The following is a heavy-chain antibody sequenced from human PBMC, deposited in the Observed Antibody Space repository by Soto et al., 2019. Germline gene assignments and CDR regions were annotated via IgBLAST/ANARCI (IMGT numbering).Heavy chain of an antibody. J-gene: IGHJ4*02. V-gene: IGHV4-59*08. CDR1: GGSLSTYY. D-gene: IGHD2-15*01. Sequence: QVHLQESGPGLVKPSETLSLTCTVSGGSLSTYYWSWIRQPPGKGLEWIGYVLDRATTRYNPALRTRVTISADTSKNQFSLSLRSVTAADTAVYFCARIRSIFSGGRNDDWGQGILVTVSA. CDR3: ARIRSIFSGGRNDD. CDR2: VLDRATT.